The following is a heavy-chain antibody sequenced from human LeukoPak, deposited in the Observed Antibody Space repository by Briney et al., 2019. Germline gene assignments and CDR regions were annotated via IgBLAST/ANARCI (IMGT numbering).Heavy chain of an antibody. J-gene: IGHJ4*02. CDR2: IWHSGHT. CDR1: GGSISSGDYS. CDR3: ARARESMTTAGSYFDF. Sequence: SETLSLTCAVSGGSISSGDYSWSWIRQPPGSGLEWIGYIWHSGHTNYNPSLRSRVTISLGRSNTQFSLRLNSVAAADTAAYYCARARESMTTAGSYFDFWGQGTLVTVSS. V-gene: IGHV4-30-2*01. D-gene: IGHD6-13*01.